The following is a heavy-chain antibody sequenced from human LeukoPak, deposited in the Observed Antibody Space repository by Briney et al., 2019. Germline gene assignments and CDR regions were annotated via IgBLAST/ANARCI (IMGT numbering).Heavy chain of an antibody. Sequence: ASVKVSCKASGYTFPGYYIHWVRQAPGQGLEWMGWINPDSGVTNYAQKFQGRVTMTRDTSISAVYMELSRLRSDDTAVYYCARDGRDGYNLVHYWGQGTLVTVSS. J-gene: IGHJ4*02. D-gene: IGHD5-24*01. CDR2: INPDSGVT. CDR1: GYTFPGYY. V-gene: IGHV1-2*02. CDR3: ARDGRDGYNLVHY.